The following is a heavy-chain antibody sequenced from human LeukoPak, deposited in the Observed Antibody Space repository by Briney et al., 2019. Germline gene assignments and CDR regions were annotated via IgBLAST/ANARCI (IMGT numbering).Heavy chain of an antibody. CDR1: VFTFSDYY. Sequence: GGSLRLSCAASVFTFSDYYMNWVRQAPGQGLEWVSYISSSGSTIYYADSVKGRFTISRDNAKNSLYLPMNSLRAEDTAVYYCARYCSGGSCYSRGGFDYWGQGTLVTVSS. D-gene: IGHD2-15*01. J-gene: IGHJ4*02. V-gene: IGHV3-11*04. CDR3: ARYCSGGSCYSRGGFDY. CDR2: ISSSGSTI.